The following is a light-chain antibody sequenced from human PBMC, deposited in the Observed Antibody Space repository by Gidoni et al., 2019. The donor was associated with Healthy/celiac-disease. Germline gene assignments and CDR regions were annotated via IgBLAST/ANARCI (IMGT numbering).Light chain of an antibody. CDR1: QSVSSSY. CDR2: GAS. V-gene: IGKV3-20*01. Sequence: EMVLTQSPGTLSLSPRERATLSCRASQSVSSSYLAWYQQNPGQAPRLLIYGASSRATGITDRFSGSGSGTDFTLTISRLEPEDFAVYYCQQYGSSPPNTFGQGTKLEIK. J-gene: IGKJ2*01. CDR3: QQYGSSPPNT.